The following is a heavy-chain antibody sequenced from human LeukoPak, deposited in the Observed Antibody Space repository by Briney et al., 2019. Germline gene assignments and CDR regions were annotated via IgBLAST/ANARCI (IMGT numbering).Heavy chain of an antibody. Sequence: SVKVSCKASGGTFSSYAISWVRQAPGQGLEWMGRIIPIFGTANYAQKFQGRVTITMDESTSTAYMELSSLRSEDTAVYYCARDVRWELLEAGFDYWGQGTLVTVSS. J-gene: IGHJ4*02. V-gene: IGHV1-69*05. CDR3: ARDVRWELLEAGFDY. CDR1: GGTFSSYA. D-gene: IGHD1-26*01. CDR2: IIPIFGTA.